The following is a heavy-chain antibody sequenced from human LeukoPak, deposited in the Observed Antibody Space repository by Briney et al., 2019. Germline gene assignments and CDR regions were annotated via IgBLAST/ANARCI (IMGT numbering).Heavy chain of an antibody. J-gene: IGHJ4*02. D-gene: IGHD6-19*01. CDR1: GFTFSSFW. V-gene: IGHV3-7*01. CDR2: INQGGSEK. Sequence: GGSLRLSCAASGFTFSSFWMSWVRQAPGKGLEWVANINQGGSEKYYVDSVKGRFTTSRDNAKNSLYLQMNSLRAEDTAVYYCAVSSGWYELEGYWGQGTLVTVSS. CDR3: AVSSGWYELEGY.